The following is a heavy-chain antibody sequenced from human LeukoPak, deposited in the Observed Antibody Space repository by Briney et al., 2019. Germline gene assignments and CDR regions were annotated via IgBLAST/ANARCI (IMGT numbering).Heavy chain of an antibody. J-gene: IGHJ4*02. CDR2: ISYDGGNK. V-gene: IGHV3-30*18. Sequence: GGSLRLSCAASGFTFSSYGMHWVRQAPGKGLEWVAVISYDGGNKSYADSVKGRFTISRDNSKNTLHLQMNSLRAEDTAVYYCAKDPGVSYYDTSGYYPSSIDYWGQGTLVAVSS. D-gene: IGHD3-22*01. CDR1: GFTFSSYG. CDR3: AKDPGVSYYDTSGYYPSSIDY.